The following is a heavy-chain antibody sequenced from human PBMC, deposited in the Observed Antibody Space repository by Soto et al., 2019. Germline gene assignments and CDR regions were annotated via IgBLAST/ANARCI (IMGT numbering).Heavy chain of an antibody. Sequence: SQTLSLTCAISGDSVSSNSAAWNWIRQSPSRGLEWLGRTYYRSKWYNDYAVSVKSRITFNPDTSKNQFSLQLNSVTPEDTAVDYCERIKGPGAEAVLYYYSSGMAVGANGPR. D-gene: IGHD6-13*01. V-gene: IGHV6-1*01. CDR1: GDSVSSNSAA. CDR2: TYYRSKWYN. CDR3: ERIKGPGAEAVLYYYSSGMAV. J-gene: IGHJ6*02.